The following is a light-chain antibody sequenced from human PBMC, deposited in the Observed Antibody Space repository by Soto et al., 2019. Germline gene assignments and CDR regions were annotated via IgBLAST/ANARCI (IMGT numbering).Light chain of an antibody. CDR2: GAS. CDR1: QGISSN. Sequence: IQLTQSQSSLSASVGDRVTITCRASQGISSNLAWYQQKPGRAPKLLIFGASTLQSGVPSRFSGSGSGTDFTLTISRLQPEDFATYFCQQLNSYPPFTFGQGTKVEIK. J-gene: IGKJ1*01. CDR3: QQLNSYPPFT. V-gene: IGKV1-9*01.